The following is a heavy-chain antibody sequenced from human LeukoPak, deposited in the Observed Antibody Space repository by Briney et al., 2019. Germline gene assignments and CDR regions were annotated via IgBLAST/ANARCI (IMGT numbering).Heavy chain of an antibody. CDR1: GFTFSSYA. CDR2: ISGSGGST. D-gene: IGHD6-6*01. Sequence: GGSLRLSCAASGFTFSSYAMSWVRQAPGKGLEWVSAISGSGGSTYYADSVKGRFTISRDNSKNTLYLQMNSLRAEDTAVYYCAKEGLMRQLAPPGRGYYFDYWGQGTLVTVSS. CDR3: AKEGLMRQLAPPGRGYYFDY. J-gene: IGHJ4*02. V-gene: IGHV3-23*01.